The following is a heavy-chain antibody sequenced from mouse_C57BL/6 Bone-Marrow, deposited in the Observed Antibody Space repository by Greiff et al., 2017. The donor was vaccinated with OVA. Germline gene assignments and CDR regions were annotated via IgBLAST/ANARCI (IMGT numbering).Heavy chain of an antibody. V-gene: IGHV5-6*01. J-gene: IGHJ4*01. D-gene: IGHD2-4*01. CDR1: GFTFSSYG. CDR3: ARHDCFMDY. CDR2: ISSGGSYT. Sequence: EVQLVESGGDLVKPGGSLKLSCAASGFTFSSYGMSWVRQTPDKRLEWVATISSGGSYTYYPDSVKGRFTISRDNAKNTLYLQMSSLKSEDTAMYYCARHDCFMDYWGQGTSVTVSS.